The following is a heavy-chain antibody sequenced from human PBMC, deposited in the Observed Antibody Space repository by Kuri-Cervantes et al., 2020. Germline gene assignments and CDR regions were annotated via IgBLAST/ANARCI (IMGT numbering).Heavy chain of an antibody. CDR3: ARAGGCGGLNPLHFDY. J-gene: IGHJ4*02. V-gene: IGHV1-46*01. Sequence: ASVKVSCKASGYTFTSYCMHWVRQAPGQGLEWMGIINPSGGSTSYAQKFQGRVTMTRDTSSSTAYMELSSLRSEDTAVYYCARAGGCGGLNPLHFDYWGQGTLVTVSS. D-gene: IGHD2-21*01. CDR2: INPSGGST. CDR1: GYTFTSYC.